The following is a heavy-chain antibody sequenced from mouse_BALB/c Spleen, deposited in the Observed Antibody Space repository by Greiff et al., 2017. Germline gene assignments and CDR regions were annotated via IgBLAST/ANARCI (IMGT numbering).Heavy chain of an antibody. D-gene: IGHD1-1*01. J-gene: IGHJ4*01. CDR2: IYPGDGDT. V-gene: IGHV1-80*01. CDR3: ANYGSSPYYYAMDY. CDR1: GYAFSSYW. Sequence: QVQLQQSGAELVRPGSSVKISCKASGYAFSSYWMNWVKQRPGQGLEWIGQIYPGDGDTNYNGKFKGKATLTADKSSSTAYMQLSSLTSEDSAVYFCANYGSSPYYYAMDYWGQGTSVTVSS.